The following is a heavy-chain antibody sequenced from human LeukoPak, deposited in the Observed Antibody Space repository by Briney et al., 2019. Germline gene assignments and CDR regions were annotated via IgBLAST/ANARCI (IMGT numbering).Heavy chain of an antibody. D-gene: IGHD4-11*01. Sequence: GGSLRLSCAASGFRFTNYWMGWVRQAPGKGLEWVSAISGSGGSTYYADSVKGRFTISRDNSKNTLYLQMNSLRAEDTAVYYCAKNPTTVTTNFDYWGQGTLVTVSS. CDR3: AKNPTTVTTNFDY. CDR2: ISGSGGST. CDR1: GFRFTNYW. J-gene: IGHJ4*02. V-gene: IGHV3-23*01.